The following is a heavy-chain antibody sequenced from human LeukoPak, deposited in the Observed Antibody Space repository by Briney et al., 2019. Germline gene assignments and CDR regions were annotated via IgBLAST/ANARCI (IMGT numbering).Heavy chain of an antibody. CDR1: GFTFSSYS. CDR3: ARGYRYGYGGFDY. J-gene: IGHJ4*02. Sequence: PGGSLRLSCAASGFTFSSYSINWVRQAPGKGLEWVSYISSSSSNIYYAESVKGRFSISRDNAENSLYLQMNSLRAEDTAVYYCARGYRYGYGGFDYWGQGTLVIVSS. V-gene: IGHV3-48*04. CDR2: ISSSSSNI. D-gene: IGHD5-18*01.